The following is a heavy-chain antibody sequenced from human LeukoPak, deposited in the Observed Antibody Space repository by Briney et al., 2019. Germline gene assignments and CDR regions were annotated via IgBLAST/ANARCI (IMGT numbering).Heavy chain of an antibody. Sequence: PSETLSLTCTVSGGSISSYYWSWIRQPPGKGLKWIGYIYYSGSTNYNPSLKSRVTISVDTSKNQFSLKLSSVTAADTAVYYCARLGYCSGGSCRPVDYWGQGTLVTVSS. D-gene: IGHD2-15*01. V-gene: IGHV4-59*01. CDR1: GGSISSYY. CDR2: IYYSGST. CDR3: ARLGYCSGGSCRPVDY. J-gene: IGHJ4*02.